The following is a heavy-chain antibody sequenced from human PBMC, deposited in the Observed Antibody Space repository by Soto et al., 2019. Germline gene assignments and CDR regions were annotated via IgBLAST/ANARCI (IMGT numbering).Heavy chain of an antibody. D-gene: IGHD2-8*01. CDR2: ITGSGDST. J-gene: IGHJ4*02. CDR1: GFTFSNYA. Sequence: QPGGSLRLSCAASGFTFSNYAMTWVRQAPGKGLEWVSGITGSGDSTYYADSVKGRFTISRDNSKNTLFLQMNGLRAGDTAVYYCAKEGNGRSYYYYFDHWGQGALVTVSS. V-gene: IGHV3-23*01. CDR3: AKEGNGRSYYYYFDH.